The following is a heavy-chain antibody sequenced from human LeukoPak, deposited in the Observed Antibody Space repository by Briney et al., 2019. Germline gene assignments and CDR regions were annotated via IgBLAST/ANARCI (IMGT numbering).Heavy chain of an antibody. CDR1: GFTFSSYS. V-gene: IGHV3-9*01. Sequence: PGGSLRLSCAASGFTFSSYSMNWVRQAPGKGLEWVSGISWNSGGIGYADSVKGRFTISRDNAKNSLYLQMNSLRAEDTALYYCAKAHSSGWYDYFDYWGQGTLVTVSS. CDR3: AKAHSSGWYDYFDY. J-gene: IGHJ4*02. CDR2: ISWNSGGI. D-gene: IGHD6-19*01.